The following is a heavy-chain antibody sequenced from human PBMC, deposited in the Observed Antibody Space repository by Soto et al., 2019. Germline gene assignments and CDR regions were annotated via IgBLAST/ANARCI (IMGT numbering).Heavy chain of an antibody. CDR1: GYTFTRYS. J-gene: IGHJ5*02. CDR3: ERGGGGIYCSGGSCKTGDL. CDR2: VDPSDSGS. Sequence: QVQLVQSGAEVKKPGASVKVSCKASGYTFTRYSMHWVRQAPGQGLEWMGTVDPSDSGSTYALKFRDSIIMTTDTATNTVYMELRSLRSGDTAVYYCERGGGGIYCSGGSCKTGDLWGQGTLITVSS. V-gene: IGHV1-46*01. D-gene: IGHD2-15*01.